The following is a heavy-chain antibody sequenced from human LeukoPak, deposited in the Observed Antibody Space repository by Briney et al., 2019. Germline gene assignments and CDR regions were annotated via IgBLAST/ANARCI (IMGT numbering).Heavy chain of an antibody. CDR3: ARGKGGTTVTPLDY. V-gene: IGHV3-15*01. J-gene: IGHJ4*02. Sequence: PGGSLRLSCAASGFTFSNAWMSWVRQAPGKGLEWVGRIKSKTDGGTTDYAAPVKGRFTISRDDSKNTLYLQMNSLRPEDTAVYYCARGKGGTTVTPLDYWGQGTLVTVSS. CDR2: IKSKTDGGTT. D-gene: IGHD4-17*01. CDR1: GFTFSNAW.